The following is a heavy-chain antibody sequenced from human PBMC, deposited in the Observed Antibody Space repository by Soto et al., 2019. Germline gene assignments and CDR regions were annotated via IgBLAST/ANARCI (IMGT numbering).Heavy chain of an antibody. CDR3: ARAFGSSGEFDY. CDR2: IGTAGDT. J-gene: IGHJ4*02. CDR1: GFTFSSYD. Sequence: GGSLRLSCAASGFTFSSYDMHWVRQATGKGLEWVSAIGTAGDTYYPGSVKGRFTISRKNAKNSLYLQMNSLRAEDTAVYYCARAFGSSGEFDYWGQGTLVTVSS. V-gene: IGHV3-13*01. D-gene: IGHD3-22*01.